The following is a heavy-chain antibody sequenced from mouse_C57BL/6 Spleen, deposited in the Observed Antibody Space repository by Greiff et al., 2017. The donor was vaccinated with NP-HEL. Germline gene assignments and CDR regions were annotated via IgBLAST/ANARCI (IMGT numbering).Heavy chain of an antibody. J-gene: IGHJ3*01. CDR1: GYAFSSYW. D-gene: IGHD2-4*01. V-gene: IGHV1-80*01. CDR3: ARTNLFYDYDAWFAY. CDR2: IYPGDGDT. Sequence: QVQLQQSGAELVKPGASVKISCKASGYAFSSYWMNWVKQRPGKGLEWIGQIYPGDGDTNYNGKFKGKATLTADKSSSTAYMQLSSLTSEDSAVYFCARTNLFYDYDAWFAYWGQGTLVTVSA.